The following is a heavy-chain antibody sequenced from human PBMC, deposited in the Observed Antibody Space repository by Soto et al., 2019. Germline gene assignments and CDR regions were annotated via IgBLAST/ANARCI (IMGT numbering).Heavy chain of an antibody. CDR3: ARDRLSGYLDY. D-gene: IGHD6-19*01. CDR2: ISAYNGNT. Sequence: ASVKVSCTASGYTLTGSGISWVRQAPGQGLEWMGWISAYNGNTNYAQKLQGRVTMTTDTSTSTAYMELRSLRSDDTAVYYCARDRLSGYLDYWGQGTLVTVSS. V-gene: IGHV1-18*01. CDR1: GYTLTGSG. J-gene: IGHJ4*02.